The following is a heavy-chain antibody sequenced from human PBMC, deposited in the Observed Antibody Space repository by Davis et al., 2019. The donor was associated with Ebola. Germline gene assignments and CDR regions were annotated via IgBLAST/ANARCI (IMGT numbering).Heavy chain of an antibody. CDR2: MNGRGSLK. D-gene: IGHD4-17*01. J-gene: IGHJ4*02. CDR1: GFNFDDSW. Sequence: PGGSLRLSCVVSGFNFDDSWMTWVRQAPGKGLEWVANMNGRGSLKYYADSVEGRFTISRDNSKNTLYLQMNSLRAEDTAVYYCAKDHDYGDYAFDYWGQGTLVTVSS. V-gene: IGHV3-7*01. CDR3: AKDHDYGDYAFDY.